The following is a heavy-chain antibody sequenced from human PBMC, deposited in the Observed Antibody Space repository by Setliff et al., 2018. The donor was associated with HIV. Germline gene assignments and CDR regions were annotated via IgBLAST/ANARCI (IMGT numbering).Heavy chain of an antibody. J-gene: IGHJ4*02. CDR3: ARHGRLSGSYWGGGDY. D-gene: IGHD1-26*01. V-gene: IGHV4-34*01. CDR2: VTHSGST. CDR1: GGSFSGYY. Sequence: SETLSLTCAVYGGSFSGYYWSWIRQPPGKGLEWIGEVTHSGSTYYNPSLKSRVTISVDTSKNQFSLKLTSVTAADTAVYYCARHGRLSGSYWGGGDYWGQGTLVTVSS.